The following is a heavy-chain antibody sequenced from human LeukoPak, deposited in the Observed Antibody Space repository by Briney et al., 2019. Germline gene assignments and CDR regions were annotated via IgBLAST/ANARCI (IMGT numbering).Heavy chain of an antibody. J-gene: IGHJ4*02. CDR2: IYSGGST. Sequence: PGGSLRLSCAASGFTFSSYWMSWVRQAPGKGLEWVSVIYSGGSTYYADSVKGRFTISRDNSKNTLYLQMNSLRAEDTAVYYCARDGYYYDSSGSYYFDYWGQGTLVTVSS. V-gene: IGHV3-66*01. CDR1: GFTFSSYW. CDR3: ARDGYYYDSSGSYYFDY. D-gene: IGHD3-22*01.